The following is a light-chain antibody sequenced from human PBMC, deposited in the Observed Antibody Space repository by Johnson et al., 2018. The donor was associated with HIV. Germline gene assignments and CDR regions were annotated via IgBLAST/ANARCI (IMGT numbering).Light chain of an antibody. CDR1: SSNIGNNY. J-gene: IGLJ1*01. Sequence: SVLTQPPSVSAAPGQKVTISCSGSSSNIGNNYISWYRQLPGTAPKLLIYENNKRPSGIPDRFSGSKSGTSATLGITGLQTGDEADYYCGTWDNSLNTGAVFGPGTKVTVL. CDR3: GTWDNSLNTGAV. V-gene: IGLV1-51*02. CDR2: ENN.